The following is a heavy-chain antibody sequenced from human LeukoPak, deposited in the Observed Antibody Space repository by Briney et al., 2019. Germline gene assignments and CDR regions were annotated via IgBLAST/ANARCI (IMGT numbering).Heavy chain of an antibody. CDR3: ASRIAVAGTIDP. D-gene: IGHD6-19*01. Sequence: SETLSLTCAVYGGSFSGYYWSWIRQPLGKGLEWIGEINHSGSTNYNPSLKSRVTISVDTSKNQFSLKLSSVTAADTAVYYCASRIAVAGTIDPWGQGTLVTVSS. CDR1: GGSFSGYY. V-gene: IGHV4-34*01. CDR2: INHSGST. J-gene: IGHJ5*02.